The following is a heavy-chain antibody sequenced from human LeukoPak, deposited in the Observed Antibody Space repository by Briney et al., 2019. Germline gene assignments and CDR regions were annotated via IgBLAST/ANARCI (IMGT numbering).Heavy chain of an antibody. J-gene: IGHJ6*02. CDR1: GFTFTSHE. CDR2: IYYSGST. Sequence: GSLRLSCAASGFTFTSHEMNWVRQAPGKGLEWIGSIYYSGSTYYNPSLKSRVTISVDTSKNQFSLKLSSVTAADTAVYYCARIPGYSSNWGYYYYGMDVWGQGTTVTVSS. V-gene: IGHV4-59*05. D-gene: IGHD6-13*01. CDR3: ARIPGYSSNWGYYYYGMDV.